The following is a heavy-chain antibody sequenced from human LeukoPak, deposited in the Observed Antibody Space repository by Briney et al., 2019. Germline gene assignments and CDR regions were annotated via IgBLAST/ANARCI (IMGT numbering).Heavy chain of an antibody. CDR2: ISGSGHNT. Sequence: PGGSLRLSCAASGFIFSSYAMSWVRQAPGKGLEWVSAISGSGHNTYYADSVKGRFTISRDNSKSTVYLQMNSLRAEDTALYYCAKWREGTMVYFDYWGQGTLVTVSS. V-gene: IGHV3-23*01. D-gene: IGHD3-10*01. CDR1: GFIFSSYA. J-gene: IGHJ4*02. CDR3: AKWREGTMVYFDY.